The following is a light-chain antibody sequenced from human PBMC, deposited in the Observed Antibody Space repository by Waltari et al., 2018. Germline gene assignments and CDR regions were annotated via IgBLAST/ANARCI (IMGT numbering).Light chain of an antibody. CDR1: GSNIGAGSD. CDR2: GSS. J-gene: IGLJ3*02. CDR3: QSYDTSLSVV. Sequence: QSVLTQPPSVSGAPGQRVPISCPGSGSNIGAGSDVHGYQHPPRPAPKLLIYGSSSRPLGVPDRFFGSTSGTSASLAITGLQAEDEGDYYCQSYDTSLSVVFGGGTKLTVL. V-gene: IGLV1-40*01.